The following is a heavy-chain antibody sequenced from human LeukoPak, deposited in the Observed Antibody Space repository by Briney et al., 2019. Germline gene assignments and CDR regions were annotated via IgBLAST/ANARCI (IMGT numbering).Heavy chain of an antibody. J-gene: IGHJ4*02. CDR3: ARVRVLSITAAAHDY. V-gene: IGHV1-2*02. D-gene: IGHD6-13*01. CDR2: INPNSGGT. Sequence: GASVKVSCKAPGYTFTGYYVHWVRQAPGQGLEWMGWINPNSGGTNYAQKFQGRVTMTRDTSINTAYMELSRLTSDDTAVYYCARVRVLSITAAAHDYWGQGTLVTVSS. CDR1: GYTFTGYY.